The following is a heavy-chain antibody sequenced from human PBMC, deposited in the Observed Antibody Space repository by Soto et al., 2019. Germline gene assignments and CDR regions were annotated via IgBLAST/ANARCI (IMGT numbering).Heavy chain of an antibody. V-gene: IGHV1-8*01. CDR3: ARERNWFDS. CDR1: GYTFTSDD. J-gene: IGHJ5*01. Sequence: QVQLVQSGAEVKKPGASVKVSCRASGYTFTSDDINWVRQATGQGLEWMGWMNPNSGNTVYAQRFQGRVTMTRNTSISTAYMELSSLRSEDTAVYYCARERNWFDSWGQGTLVTVSS. CDR2: MNPNSGNT.